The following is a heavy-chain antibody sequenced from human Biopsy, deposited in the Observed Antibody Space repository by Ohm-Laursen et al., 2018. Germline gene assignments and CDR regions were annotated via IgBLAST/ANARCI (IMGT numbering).Heavy chain of an antibody. CDR1: GFTFSDHY. J-gene: IGHJ4*02. V-gene: IGHV3-11*06. CDR3: ATAAYAPPYFDL. Sequence: GSLRLSCTASGFTFSDHYMSWIRQAPGKGLEWVSSITGGGNYINYADSVRGRFTISRDNSKNSVYLVMSSLRAEDTAVYFCATAAYAPPYFDLWGRGTVVTVSS. CDR2: ITGGGNYI. D-gene: IGHD4-17*01.